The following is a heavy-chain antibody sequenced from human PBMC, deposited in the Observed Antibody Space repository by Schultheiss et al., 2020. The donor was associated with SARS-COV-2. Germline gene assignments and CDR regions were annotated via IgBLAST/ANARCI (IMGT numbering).Heavy chain of an antibody. CDR1: GFSLNTGGMC. CDR2: IDWDDNK. J-gene: IGHJ4*02. D-gene: IGHD4-17*01. Sequence: SGPTLVKPTQTLTLTCTFSGFSLNTGGMCVSWIRQPPGEALEWLAFIDWDDNKFYSTSLKTRLTISKDTSKNQVVLTMTNMDPVDTATYYCARTDSYGDYDYWGQGTLVTVSS. CDR3: ARTDSYGDYDY. V-gene: IGHV2-70*01.